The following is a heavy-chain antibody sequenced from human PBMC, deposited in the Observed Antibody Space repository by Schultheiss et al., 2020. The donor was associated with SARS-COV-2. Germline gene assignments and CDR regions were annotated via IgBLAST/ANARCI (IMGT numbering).Heavy chain of an antibody. J-gene: IGHJ4*02. CDR2: IWFDGSNS. CDR1: GFTFTTYG. V-gene: IGHV3-33*08. D-gene: IGHD1-26*01. Sequence: GGSLRLSCAASGFTFTTYGMHWVRQAPGKGLEWVAVIWFDGSNSHYADSVKGRFTISRDNPKNTLYLQMNTLRVEDTAVYYCAREGSDGSYYFDYWGQGTLVTVSS. CDR3: AREGSDGSYYFDY.